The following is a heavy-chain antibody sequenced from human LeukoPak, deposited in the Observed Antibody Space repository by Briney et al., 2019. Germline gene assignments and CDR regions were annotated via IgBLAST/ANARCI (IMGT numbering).Heavy chain of an antibody. Sequence: PGGSLRLSCAASGFSFSSYWMSWVRQAPGKGPEWIGEIDHSGSTNYNPSLKSRVTISVDRANNQFSLKLSSVTAADTAFYYCARGRKGGSALWGQGTLVTVSS. CDR3: ARGRKGGSAL. J-gene: IGHJ4*02. D-gene: IGHD3-10*01. V-gene: IGHV4-34*01. CDR1: GFSFSSYW. CDR2: IDHSGST.